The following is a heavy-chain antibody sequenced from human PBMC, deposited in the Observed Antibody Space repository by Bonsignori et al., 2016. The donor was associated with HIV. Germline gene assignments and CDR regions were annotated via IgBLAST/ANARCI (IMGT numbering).Heavy chain of an antibody. D-gene: IGHD2-21*01. J-gene: IGHJ3*01. CDR3: AKDRPPLGGVDCFDV. Sequence: EVRLVESGGGLVQPGGTLRLSCEASGFSFRLYGMSWVRQAPGKGLEWVAAISSSGPKYYADSVKGRFTISSDSSKMTLYLDMSSLGVGDTAVYYCAKDRPPLGGVDCFDVWGQGTLVTVSS. CDR2: ISSSGPK. V-gene: IGHV3-23*04. CDR1: GFSFRLYG.